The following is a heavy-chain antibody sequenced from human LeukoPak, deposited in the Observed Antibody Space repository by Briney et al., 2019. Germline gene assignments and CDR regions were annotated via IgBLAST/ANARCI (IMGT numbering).Heavy chain of an antibody. CDR3: ARNAADYGDYADYYYYGMDV. V-gene: IGHV4-34*01. D-gene: IGHD4-17*01. CDR1: GGSFSGYY. J-gene: IGHJ6*02. CDR2: INHSGST. Sequence: SETLPLTCAVYGGSFSGYYWSWIRQPPGKGLEWIGEINHSGSTNYNPSLKSRVTISVDTSKNQFSLKLSSVTAADTAVFYCARNAADYGDYADYYYYGMDVWGQGTTVTVSS.